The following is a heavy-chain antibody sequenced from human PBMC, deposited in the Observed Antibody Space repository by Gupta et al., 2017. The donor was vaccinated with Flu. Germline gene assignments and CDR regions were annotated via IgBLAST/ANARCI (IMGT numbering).Heavy chain of an antibody. CDR2: TSGSGGST. Sequence: EVPLLETGGGLVQPGGSLRLSCAAYGFRFSSYAMSCVRQAPGKGLELVSATSGSGGSTYYADYVKGRFTISRDNSKNTLYLQMNSLRAEDAAGYYCAKDRPYSSGLDYWGQGTLVTVSA. CDR3: AKDRPYSSGLDY. CDR1: GFRFSSYA. D-gene: IGHD6-19*01. V-gene: IGHV3-23*01. J-gene: IGHJ4*02.